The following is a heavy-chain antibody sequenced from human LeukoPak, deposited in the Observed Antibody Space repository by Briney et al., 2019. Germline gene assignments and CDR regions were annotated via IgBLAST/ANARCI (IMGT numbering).Heavy chain of an antibody. J-gene: IGHJ3*02. CDR2: IIPIFGTA. CDR1: GGTFRSYA. D-gene: IGHD2-21*01. Sequence: SVKVSCKASGGTFRSYAISWVRQAPGQGLEWMGGIIPIFGTANYAQKFQGRVTITADESTSTAYMELSSLRSEDTAVYYCARGIVVAPVFGALESWGQGTMVTVSS. CDR3: ARGIVVAPVFGALES. V-gene: IGHV1-69*13.